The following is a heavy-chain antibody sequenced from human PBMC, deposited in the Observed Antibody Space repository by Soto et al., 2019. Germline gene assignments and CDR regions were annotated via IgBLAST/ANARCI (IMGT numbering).Heavy chain of an antibody. CDR2: IIPIFGTA. CDR3: ARDLRNYDYYYYGMDV. Sequence: GASGQVSCKASGYTLRTYGISWVRQAPGKGLEWMGGIIPIFGTANYAQKFQGRVTITADESTSTAYMELSSLRSEDTAVYYCARDLRNYDYYYYGMDVWGQGTTVTVSS. D-gene: IGHD1-7*01. V-gene: IGHV1-69*13. CDR1: GYTLRTYG. J-gene: IGHJ6*02.